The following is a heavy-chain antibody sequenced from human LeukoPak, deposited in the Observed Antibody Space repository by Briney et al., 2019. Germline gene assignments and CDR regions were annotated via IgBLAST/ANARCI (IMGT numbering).Heavy chain of an antibody. CDR3: ARANDYGDYFGLYYFDY. J-gene: IGHJ4*02. V-gene: IGHV4-59*01. CDR1: GGSISSYY. CDR2: IYYSGST. Sequence: SETLSLTCTVSGGSISSYYWSWIRQPPGKGLEWIGYIYYSGSTNYNPSLKSRVTISVDTSKNQFSLKLSSVTAADTAVYYCARANDYGDYFGLYYFDYWGQGTLVTVSS. D-gene: IGHD4-17*01.